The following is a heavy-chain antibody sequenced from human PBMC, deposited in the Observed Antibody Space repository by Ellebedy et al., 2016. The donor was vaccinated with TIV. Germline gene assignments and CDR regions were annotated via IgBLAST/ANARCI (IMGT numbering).Heavy chain of an antibody. CDR1: GYTFTGYY. J-gene: IGHJ4*02. Sequence: AASVKVSCQASGYTFTGYYMHWVRQAPGQGLEWMGWINPNSGGTNYAQKFQGRVTMTRDTSISTAYMELSRLRSDDTAVYYCAIIMGPLGELSFDYWGQGTLVTVSS. V-gene: IGHV1-2*02. CDR2: INPNSGGT. CDR3: AIIMGPLGELSFDY. D-gene: IGHD3-16*02.